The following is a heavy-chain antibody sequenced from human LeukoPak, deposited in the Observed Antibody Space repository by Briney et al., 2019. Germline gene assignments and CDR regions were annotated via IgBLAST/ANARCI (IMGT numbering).Heavy chain of an antibody. D-gene: IGHD2-2*01. CDR3: ARSKSSTSSLTEV. CDR1: GFSFNTYN. V-gene: IGHV3-21*01. J-gene: IGHJ4*02. Sequence: GGSLRLSCAASGFSFNTYNMNWVRQAPGKGPEWVSSTSSSSSYIYYADSVKGRFTISRDNAKNSLYLQMNSLRAEDTAVYYCARSKSSTSSLTEVWGQGTLVTVSS. CDR2: TSSSSSYI.